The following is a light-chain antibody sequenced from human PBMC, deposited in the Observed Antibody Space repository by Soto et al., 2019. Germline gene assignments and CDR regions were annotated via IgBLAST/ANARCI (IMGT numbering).Light chain of an antibody. CDR1: QTTNTS. V-gene: IGKV1-5*01. CDR3: QQYISYPYT. CDR2: DAS. Sequence: DLQMTQFPSTLSASVGDRVTITCRATQTTNTSLAWYPQKPGTAPKLLIYDASSLEGGVPSRFSASGSGTEFTLTISSLQPDDLATYYCQQYISYPYTFGQGTKVEIK. J-gene: IGKJ2*01.